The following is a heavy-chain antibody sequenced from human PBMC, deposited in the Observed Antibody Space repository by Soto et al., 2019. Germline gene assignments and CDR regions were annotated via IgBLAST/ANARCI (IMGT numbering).Heavy chain of an antibody. CDR1: RYTFTKYY. Sequence: QEQLVQSGAEVKKPGASVTVSCKASRYTFTKYYMHWVRQAPGQGLEWMGIINPTGGSTNYARKFQGRVTMTSDTSTSTVYMELSSLRSEDTAVYYCAREARVGTTAGLFAFWGQGTLVSVSS. J-gene: IGHJ4*02. CDR3: AREARVGTTAGLFAF. D-gene: IGHD5-12*01. V-gene: IGHV1-46*01. CDR2: INPTGGST.